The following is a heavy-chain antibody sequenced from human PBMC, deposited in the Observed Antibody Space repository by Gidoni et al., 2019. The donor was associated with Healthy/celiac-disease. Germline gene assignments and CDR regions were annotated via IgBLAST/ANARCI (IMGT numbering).Heavy chain of an antibody. V-gene: IGHV3-21*01. J-gene: IGHJ4*02. Sequence: EVQLVESGGGLVTPGGSLSLPCAPSGFTFSSYSMSWVRQAPGKGLEWVSSMSRSSSYIYYADSVKGRFTISRDNAKNSLYLQMNSLRAEDTAVYYCARDIAAADLYFDYWGQGTLVTVSS. CDR3: ARDIAAADLYFDY. CDR1: GFTFSSYS. CDR2: MSRSSSYI. D-gene: IGHD6-13*01.